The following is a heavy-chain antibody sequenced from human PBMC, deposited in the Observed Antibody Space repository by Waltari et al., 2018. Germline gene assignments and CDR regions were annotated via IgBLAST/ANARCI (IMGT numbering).Heavy chain of an antibody. CDR2: IYYRWST. CDR1: GGSISSHY. J-gene: IGHJ2*01. D-gene: IGHD3-22*01. Sequence: QVQLQESGPGLVKPSETLSLTCTVSGGSISSHYWSWIRQPPGKGLEWIGYIYYRWSTNYNPSLKSRVTISVDTSKNQFSLKLSSVTAADTAVYYCASLLTEYYYDSSGYWYFDLWGRGTLVTVSS. V-gene: IGHV4-59*11. CDR3: ASLLTEYYYDSSGYWYFDL.